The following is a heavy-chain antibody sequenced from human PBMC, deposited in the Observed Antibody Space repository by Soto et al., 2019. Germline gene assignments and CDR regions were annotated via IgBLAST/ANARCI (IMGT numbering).Heavy chain of an antibody. V-gene: IGHV3-23*01. CDR2: ISGSGGST. J-gene: IGHJ5*02. D-gene: IGHD6-19*01. CDR3: AKDKVGYSSGWYGWFDP. CDR1: GFTFSSYA. Sequence: EVQLLESGGGLVQPGGSLRLSCAASGFTFSSYAMSWVRQAPGKGLEWVSAISGSGGSTYYADSVKGRFTISRDNSKNTLYLQMNSLRAEDTAVYYCAKDKVGYSSGWYGWFDPGGQGTLVTVSS.